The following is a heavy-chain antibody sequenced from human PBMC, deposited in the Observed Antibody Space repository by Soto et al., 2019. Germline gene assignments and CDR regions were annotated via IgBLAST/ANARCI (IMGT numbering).Heavy chain of an antibody. CDR3: AKHLSNGSPDY. J-gene: IGHJ4*02. CDR2: ISGSGGGT. V-gene: IGHV3-23*01. Sequence: GSLRLSCAASGFTFSSYAMSWVRQAPGKGLEWVSLISGSGGGTYYADSVKGRFTISRDNSKNTLYLQMNSLRAEDTAVFYCAKHLSNGSPDYWGQGTLVTVFS. CDR1: GFTFSSYA. D-gene: IGHD2-15*01.